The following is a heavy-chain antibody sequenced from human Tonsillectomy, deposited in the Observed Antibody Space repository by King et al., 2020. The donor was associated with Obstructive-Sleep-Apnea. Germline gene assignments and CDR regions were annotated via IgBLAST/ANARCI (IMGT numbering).Heavy chain of an antibody. J-gene: IGHJ4*02. CDR1: GGTFSGYA. D-gene: IGHD3-3*01. CDR2: IIPILDIT. V-gene: IGHV1-69*10. Sequence: QLVQSGAEVKKPGSSVAVSCKASGGTFSGYAISWVRQAPGQGLEWMGGIIPILDITDYAQKFQGRVTITADKSTSTAYMELSSLRSEDTAVYYCARGDRRATPDAFYDVLPWGSCDFWGLGALVTVS. CDR3: ARGDRRATPDAFYDVLPWGSCDF.